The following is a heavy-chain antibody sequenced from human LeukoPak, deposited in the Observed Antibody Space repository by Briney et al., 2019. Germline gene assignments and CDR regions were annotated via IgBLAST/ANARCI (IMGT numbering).Heavy chain of an antibody. Sequence: ASVKVSCKASGYTFTSYDVNWVRQATGQGREWMGWMNPNSGNTGYVQKFQDRVTMTRNTSISTAYMELSSLRSEDTGVYYCERSAAAGINYYYYYYMDVWGKGTTVTISS. V-gene: IGHV1-8*01. D-gene: IGHD6-13*01. J-gene: IGHJ6*03. CDR2: MNPNSGNT. CDR1: GYTFTSYD. CDR3: ERSAAAGINYYYYYYMDV.